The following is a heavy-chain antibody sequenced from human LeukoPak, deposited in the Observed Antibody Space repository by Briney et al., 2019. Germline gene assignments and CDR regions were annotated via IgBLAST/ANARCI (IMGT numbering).Heavy chain of an antibody. CDR1: GFTFSSYS. CDR3: ARDLYRRHFDY. D-gene: IGHD1-1*01. J-gene: IGHJ4*02. V-gene: IGHV3-48*04. CDR2: ISSSSSTI. Sequence: GGSLRLSCAASGFTFSSYSMNWVRQAPGKGLEWVSYISSSSSTIYYADSVKGRFTISRDNAKNSLYLQMNSLRAEDTAVYYCARDLYRRHFDYWGQGTLVTVSS.